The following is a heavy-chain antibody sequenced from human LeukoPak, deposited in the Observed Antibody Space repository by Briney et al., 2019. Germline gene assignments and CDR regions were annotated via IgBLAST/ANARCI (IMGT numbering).Heavy chain of an antibody. CDR3: ARTRAGQWLFLYYYGIDV. J-gene: IGHJ6*02. Sequence: ASVRVSCKGSGYTFTIYGMSGVRQGQGQGGEWVGWINTNTGNPTYAQGFTGPFVFSLDTSVSTAYLQISSLQAEDTAVYYCARTRAGQWLFLYYYGIDVWGQGTTVTVSS. CDR1: GYTFTIYG. V-gene: IGHV7-4-1*02. CDR2: INTNTGNP. D-gene: IGHD6-19*01.